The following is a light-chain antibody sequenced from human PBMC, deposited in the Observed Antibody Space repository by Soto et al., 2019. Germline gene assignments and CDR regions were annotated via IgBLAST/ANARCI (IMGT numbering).Light chain of an antibody. V-gene: IGLV2-8*01. CDR2: EVT. CDR1: SSDVGGYNH. CDR3: SSYADGNTFHV. Sequence: QSALTQPPSASGSPGQSVTISCTGTSSDVGGYNHVSWYQQHPGKAPKLMIFEVTKRPSGVPDRFSASKSGNTASLTVSGLRAEDEADYYCSSYADGNTFHVFGTGTKLTVL. J-gene: IGLJ1*01.